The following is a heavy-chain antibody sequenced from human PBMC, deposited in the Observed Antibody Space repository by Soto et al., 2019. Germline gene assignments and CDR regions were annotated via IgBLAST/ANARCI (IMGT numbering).Heavy chain of an antibody. J-gene: IGHJ2*01. CDR2: ISGSGGST. CDR3: AKGFGYNPMRWYFDL. D-gene: IGHD5-12*01. Sequence: EVQLLESGGGLVQPGGSLRLSCAASGFTFSSYAMSWVRQAPGKGLEWVSAISGSGGSTYYAASVKGRFTISRDNSKNTLYLQMNSLRAEDTAVYYCAKGFGYNPMRWYFDLWGRGTLVTVSS. CDR1: GFTFSSYA. V-gene: IGHV3-23*01.